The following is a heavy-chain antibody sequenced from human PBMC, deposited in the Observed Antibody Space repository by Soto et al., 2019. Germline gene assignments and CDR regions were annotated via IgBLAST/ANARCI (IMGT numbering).Heavy chain of an antibody. Sequence: ASVKVSCKASGYTFTSYGISCVRQAPGQGLEWMGWISAYNGNTNYAQKLQGRVTMTTDTSTSTAYMELRSLRSDDTAVYYCARVYSSSSQYYYYGMAVWVQGTTVTVSS. V-gene: IGHV1-18*01. J-gene: IGHJ6*02. CDR1: GYTFTSYG. CDR2: ISAYNGNT. D-gene: IGHD6-6*01. CDR3: ARVYSSSSQYYYYGMAV.